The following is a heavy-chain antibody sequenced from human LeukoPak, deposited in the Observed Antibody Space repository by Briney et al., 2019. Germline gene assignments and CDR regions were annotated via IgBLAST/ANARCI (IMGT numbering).Heavy chain of an antibody. CDR3: ATGGTTPYYYMDV. J-gene: IGHJ6*03. CDR2: FDPEDGET. CDR1: GYTLTELS. V-gene: IGHV1-24*01. D-gene: IGHD1-1*01. Sequence: ASVKVSCKVSGYTLTELSMHWVRQAPGRGLEWMGGFDPEDGETIYAQEFQGRVTMTEDTSTDTAYMELSSLRSEDTAVYYCATGGTTPYYYMDVWGKGTTVTVSS.